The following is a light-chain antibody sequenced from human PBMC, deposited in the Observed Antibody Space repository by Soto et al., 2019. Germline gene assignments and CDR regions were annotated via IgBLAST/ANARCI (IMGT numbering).Light chain of an antibody. CDR3: QQRSKWPT. Sequence: EIVLTQSPAPLSLSPGERAALSCRASQSVSIYLAWYQQKPGQAPRLLIYDASHRATGIPARFSGSGSGTDFTLTISSVAPEDFAVYYCQQRSKWPTVGGGTRVEIK. J-gene: IGKJ4*01. V-gene: IGKV3-11*01. CDR1: QSVSIY. CDR2: DAS.